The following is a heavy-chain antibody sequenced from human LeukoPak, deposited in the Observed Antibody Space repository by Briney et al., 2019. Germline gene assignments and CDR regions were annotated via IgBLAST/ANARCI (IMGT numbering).Heavy chain of an antibody. CDR2: ISPSGDIL. V-gene: IGHV3-23*01. D-gene: IGHD6-19*01. CDR3: ARGSGWTYYFDY. CDR1: GFTFSSHG. J-gene: IGHJ4*02. Sequence: PGGTLRLSCAASGFTFSSHGMNWVRQAPGKGMEWVSGISPSGDILYYADSVKGQFTISRDNAKNSLYLQMNSLRAEDTAVYYCARGSGWTYYFDYWGQGTLVTVSS.